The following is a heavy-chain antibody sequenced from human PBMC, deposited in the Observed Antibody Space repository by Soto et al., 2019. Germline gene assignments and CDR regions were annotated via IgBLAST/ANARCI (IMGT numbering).Heavy chain of an antibody. CDR2: TSYDGNNE. D-gene: IGHD1-1*01. CDR1: GFTFSNYA. Sequence: GGSLRLSCAASGFTFSNYAMHWVRQAPGKGLEWVALTSYDGNNEYYTDSVKGRFTISRDNSKSTLFLQMNSPRPEDTAVYYCAKDKGVFNWATSYFDYWGQGALVTVSS. J-gene: IGHJ4*02. V-gene: IGHV3-30*18. CDR3: AKDKGVFNWATSYFDY.